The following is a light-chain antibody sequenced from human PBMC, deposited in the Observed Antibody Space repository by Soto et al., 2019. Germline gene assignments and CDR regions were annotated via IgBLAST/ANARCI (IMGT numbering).Light chain of an antibody. CDR1: SSDIGAYDY. J-gene: IGLJ3*02. CDR2: KVT. CDR3: SSYSGISHWV. Sequence: QSALTQLASVSGSPGQSITISCTGTSSDIGAYDYVSWYQQHPGKAPKLMIYKVTSRPSGVSIRFSGSKSGSAASLTISGLQAEDEADYYCSSYSGISHWVFGGGTKLTVL. V-gene: IGLV2-14*01.